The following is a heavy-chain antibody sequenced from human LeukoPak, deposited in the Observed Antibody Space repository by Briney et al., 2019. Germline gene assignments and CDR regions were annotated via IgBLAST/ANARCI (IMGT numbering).Heavy chain of an antibody. CDR3: AREMLNGSGYFDY. Sequence: SETLSLTCTVSGGSISNTSYYWGWIRQPPGRGLEWIGSIYYSGTTYYNPSLKSRVAISVDTSKNQFSLKLSSVTAADTAFYYCAREMLNGSGYFDYWGQGTLVTVSS. CDR2: IYYSGTT. J-gene: IGHJ4*02. CDR1: GGSISNTSYY. V-gene: IGHV4-39*07. D-gene: IGHD3-3*01.